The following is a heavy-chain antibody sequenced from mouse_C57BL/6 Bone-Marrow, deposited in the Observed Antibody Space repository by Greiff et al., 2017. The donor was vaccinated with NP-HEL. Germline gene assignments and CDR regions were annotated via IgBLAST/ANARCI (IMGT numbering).Heavy chain of an antibody. CDR2: IWSGGST. Sequence: VQLQQSGPGLVQPSQSLSITCTVSGFSLTSYGVHWVRQSPGKGLEWLGVIWSGGSTDYNAAFISRLSISKDNSKSQVFFKMNSLQADDTAIYYCARNSLSTMVEYFDVWGTGTTVTVSS. CDR1: GFSLTSYG. D-gene: IGHD2-2*01. J-gene: IGHJ1*03. V-gene: IGHV2-2*01. CDR3: ARNSLSTMVEYFDV.